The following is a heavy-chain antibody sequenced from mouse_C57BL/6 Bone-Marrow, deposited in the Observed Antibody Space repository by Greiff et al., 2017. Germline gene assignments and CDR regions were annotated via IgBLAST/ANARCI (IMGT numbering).Heavy chain of an antibody. CDR1: GFNIKDYY. Sequence: VQLKESGAELVKPGASVKLSCTASGFNIKDYYMHWVKQRTEQGLEWIGRIDPEDGETKYAPKFQGKATITADTSSNTAYLQLSSLTSEDTAVYYCALSNYAGYWYFDVWGTGTTVTVSS. J-gene: IGHJ1*03. V-gene: IGHV14-2*01. D-gene: IGHD2-5*01. CDR2: IDPEDGET. CDR3: ALSNYAGYWYFDV.